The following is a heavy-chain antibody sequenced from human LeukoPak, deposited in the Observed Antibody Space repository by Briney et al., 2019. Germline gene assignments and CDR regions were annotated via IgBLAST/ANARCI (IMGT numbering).Heavy chain of an antibody. CDR2: ICTGGST. V-gene: IGHV3-53*01. J-gene: IGHJ6*02. Sequence: GGSLRLSCAASGFTVSNYYMNWVRQAPGKGLEWVSVICTGGSTYYADSVKGRFTISRDNSKSTLYLQMNSLRAEDTAVYYCARTPPHYYGPRDGMDVWGQGTTVTVSS. CDR1: GFTVSNYY. D-gene: IGHD3-10*01. CDR3: ARTPPHYYGPRDGMDV.